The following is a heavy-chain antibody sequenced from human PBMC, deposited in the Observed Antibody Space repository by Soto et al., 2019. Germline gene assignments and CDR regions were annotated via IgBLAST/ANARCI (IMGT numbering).Heavy chain of an antibody. CDR2: ISAYNGNT. CDR1: GYTFTSYG. V-gene: IGHV1-18*01. CDR3: ARDLHVAVAGTINPFDP. D-gene: IGHD6-19*01. J-gene: IGHJ5*02. Sequence: ASLKVSCKASGYTFTSYGISWVRQAPGQGLEWMGWISAYNGNTNYAQKLQGRVTMTTDTSTSTAYMELRSLRSDDTAVYYCARDLHVAVAGTINPFDPWGQGTLVTVSS.